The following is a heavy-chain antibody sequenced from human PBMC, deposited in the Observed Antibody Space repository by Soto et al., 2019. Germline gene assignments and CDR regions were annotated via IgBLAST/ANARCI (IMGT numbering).Heavy chain of an antibody. CDR2: IGASGDIT. D-gene: IGHD2-21*02. J-gene: IGHJ4*02. CDR3: AKDDFTDRGDDLFAY. CDR1: GFSFTNFA. Sequence: GGSLRLSCAASGFSFTNFAMSWVRQAPGKGLEWVAGIGASGDITWYADSVKGRLSISRDNSKNTLYLQLNSLRFEDTAVYYCAKDDFTDRGDDLFAYWGPGSLVTGSS. V-gene: IGHV3-23*01.